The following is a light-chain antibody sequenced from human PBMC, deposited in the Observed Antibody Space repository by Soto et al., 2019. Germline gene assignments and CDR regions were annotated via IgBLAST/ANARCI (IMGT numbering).Light chain of an antibody. CDR2: SNN. Sequence: QSVLTQSPSTSATPGQGVSISCSGGGSNIGSNYVYWYQQLPGTAPKLFISSNNERPSGVPDRFSGSKSGTSASLAISGLRSEDEADYYCAVWDDSLRGWVFGGGTKLTVL. CDR1: GSNIGSNY. J-gene: IGLJ3*02. V-gene: IGLV1-47*02. CDR3: AVWDDSLRGWV.